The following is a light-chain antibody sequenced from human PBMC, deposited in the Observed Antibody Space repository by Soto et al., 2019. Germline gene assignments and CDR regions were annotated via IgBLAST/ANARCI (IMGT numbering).Light chain of an antibody. CDR1: KLGDKY. CDR3: QAWGSSTGV. Sequence: SYELTQPPSVSVSPGQTASITCSGDKLGDKYACWYQQKPGQSPVLVIYQDSKRPSGIPERFSGSSSWNTATLTISGTQAMDEDDYYCQAWGSSTGVFGGGTKLTVL. CDR2: QDS. V-gene: IGLV3-1*01. J-gene: IGLJ2*01.